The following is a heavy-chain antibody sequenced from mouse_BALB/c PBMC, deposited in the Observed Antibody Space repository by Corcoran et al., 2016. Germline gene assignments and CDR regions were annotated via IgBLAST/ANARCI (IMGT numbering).Heavy chain of an antibody. CDR1: GYTFTSYV. CDR2: INPYNDGT. Sequence: EVQLQQSGPELVKPGASVKMSCKASGYTFTSYVMHWVKQKPGQGLEWIGYINPYNDGTKYNEKFKGKATLTSDKSSSTAYMELSSLTSEDSAVYYCARGGGYDAMYYWGQGTSVTVSS. CDR3: ARGGGYDAMYY. J-gene: IGHJ4*01. V-gene: IGHV1S136*01.